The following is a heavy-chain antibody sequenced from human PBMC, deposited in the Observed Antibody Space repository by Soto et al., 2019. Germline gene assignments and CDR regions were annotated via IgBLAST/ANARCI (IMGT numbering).Heavy chain of an antibody. J-gene: IGHJ6*03. CDR1: GGSITSYY. CDR3: ARLQWLRFLCPYIDV. V-gene: IGHV4-59*08. Sequence: SETLSLTCTVSGGSITSYYWTWIRQPPGKGLEWIAYIYHTGSTNYNPSLKSRVTISVDTSRSQFSLKLSSVTAADTAVYYCARLQWLRFLCPYIDVWGKGTTVTVSS. CDR2: IYHTGST. D-gene: IGHD5-12*01.